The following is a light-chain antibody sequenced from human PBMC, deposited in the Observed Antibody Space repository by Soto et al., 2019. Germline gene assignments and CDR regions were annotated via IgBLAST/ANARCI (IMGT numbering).Light chain of an antibody. V-gene: IGLV4-69*01. CDR3: QTWGTGILV. CDR2: LNSDGSH. CDR1: SGHSSYA. Sequence: QSVLTQSPSAAVSRGASVKLTCTLSSGHSSYAIAWHQQQPEKGPRYLMKLNSDGSHSKGDGIPDRFSGSSSGAERYLTISILQSEDEADYYCQTWGTGILVFGTGTKLTVL. J-gene: IGLJ1*01.